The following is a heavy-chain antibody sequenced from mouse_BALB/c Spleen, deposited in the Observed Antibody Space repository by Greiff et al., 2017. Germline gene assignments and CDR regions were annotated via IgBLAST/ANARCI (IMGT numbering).Heavy chain of an antibody. V-gene: IGHV5-9-3*01. D-gene: IGHD1-1*01. J-gene: IGHJ4*01. Sequence: EVQLQESGGGLVKPGGSLKLSCAASGFTFSSYAMSWVRQTPEKRLEWVATISSGGSYTYYPDSVKGRFTISRDNAKNTLYLQMSSLRSEDTAMYYCARHRGYGSSYDAMDYWGQGTSVTVSS. CDR2: ISSGGSYT. CDR3: ARHRGYGSSYDAMDY. CDR1: GFTFSSYA.